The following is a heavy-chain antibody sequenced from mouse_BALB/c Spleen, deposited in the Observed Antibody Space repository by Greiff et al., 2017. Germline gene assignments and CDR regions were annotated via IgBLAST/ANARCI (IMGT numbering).Heavy chain of an antibody. D-gene: IGHD2-4*01. CDR1: GFAFSSYD. V-gene: IGHV5-12-1*01. CDR3: ARQNDYAWFAY. Sequence: DVQLVESGGGLVKPGGSLKLSCAASGFAFSSYDMSWVRQTPEKRLEWVAYISSGGGSTYYPDTVKGRFTISRDNAKNTLYLQMSSLKSEDTAMYYCARQNDYAWFAYWGQGTLVTVSA. J-gene: IGHJ3*01. CDR2: ISSGGGST.